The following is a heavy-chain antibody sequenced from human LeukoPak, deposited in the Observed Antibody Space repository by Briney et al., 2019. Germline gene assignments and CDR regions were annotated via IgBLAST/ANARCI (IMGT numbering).Heavy chain of an antibody. Sequence: GESLKISCKGSGFTFTNYWIAWVRQMPGKGPEWMGIIYPSDSDTRYSPSFQGQVTISADKSISTAYLQWSSLRASDTAIYYCARRRGDKSYDYWGQGTLVTVSS. J-gene: IGHJ4*02. CDR3: ARRRGDKSYDY. V-gene: IGHV5-51*01. CDR1: GFTFTNYW. D-gene: IGHD3-10*01. CDR2: IYPSDSDT.